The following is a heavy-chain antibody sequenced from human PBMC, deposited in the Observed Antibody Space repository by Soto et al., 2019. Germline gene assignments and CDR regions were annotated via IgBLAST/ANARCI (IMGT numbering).Heavy chain of an antibody. D-gene: IGHD3-10*01. CDR3: VKVLIYYLGWFDP. Sequence: GGSLRLSCAASGFTFSSYAMSWVRQAPGKGLEWVSAISGSGGSTYYADSVKGRFTISRDNSENTLYLQMNSLRAEDTVVYYCVKVLIYYLGWFDPSGQGTLITVSS. J-gene: IGHJ5*02. CDR2: ISGSGGST. V-gene: IGHV3-23*01. CDR1: GFTFSSYA.